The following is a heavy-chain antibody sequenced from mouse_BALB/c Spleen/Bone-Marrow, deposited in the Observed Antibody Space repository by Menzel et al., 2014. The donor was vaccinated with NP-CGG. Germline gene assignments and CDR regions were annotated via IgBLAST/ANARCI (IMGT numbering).Heavy chain of an antibody. CDR3: AREGHYSGYWFAY. J-gene: IGHJ3*01. CDR1: GFNIKDTY. Sequence: DVQLQESGAELVNPGASVELSCTASGFNIKDTYMHWVKQRPEQGLEWIGRIDPANVNTKYDPNFQGKATITADTSYSTAYLQLSSLTSEDTAVYYCAREGHYSGYWFAYWGQGTLVTVSA. CDR2: IDPANVNT. D-gene: IGHD1-2*01. V-gene: IGHV14-3*02.